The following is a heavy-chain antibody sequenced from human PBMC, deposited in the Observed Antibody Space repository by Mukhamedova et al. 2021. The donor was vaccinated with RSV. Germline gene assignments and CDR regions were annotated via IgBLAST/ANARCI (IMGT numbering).Heavy chain of an antibody. CDR2: ISSSGSTI. D-gene: IGHD6-19*01. CDR3: ARMKIAVAGYYYYYGMDV. Sequence: VRQAPGKGLEWVSYISSSGSTIYYADSVKGRFTISRDNAKNSLYLQMNSLRAEDTAVYYCARMKIAVAGYYYYYGMDVWGQGTT. J-gene: IGHJ6*02. V-gene: IGHV3-48*03.